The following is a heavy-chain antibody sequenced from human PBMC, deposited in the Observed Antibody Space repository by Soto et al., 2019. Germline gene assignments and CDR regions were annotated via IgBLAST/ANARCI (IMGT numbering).Heavy chain of an antibody. Sequence: GGSLRLSCAASGFTFSSYGMHWVRQAPGKGLEWVAVIWYDGSNKYYADSVKGRFTISRDNAKNSLYLQMNSLRAEDTAVYYCAVYDSSGLVRWGQGTLVTVSS. CDR3: AVYDSSGLVR. CDR1: GFTFSSYG. J-gene: IGHJ1*01. CDR2: IWYDGSNK. D-gene: IGHD3-22*01. V-gene: IGHV3-33*03.